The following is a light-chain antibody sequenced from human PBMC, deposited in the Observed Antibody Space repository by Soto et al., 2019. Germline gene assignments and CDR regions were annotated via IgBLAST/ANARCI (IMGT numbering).Light chain of an antibody. CDR3: PQYKTCSGT. Sequence: HSTLSVAGGDRVSSPCLSSESGSGWLPWYQQKPGEAPKLLIYDASALPRGVPSRFSGSGSGTKFTLTIASLQPDDFATYYCPQYKTCSGTFGPGTKVDIK. V-gene: IGKV1-5*01. CDR1: ESGSGW. CDR2: DAS. J-gene: IGKJ1*01.